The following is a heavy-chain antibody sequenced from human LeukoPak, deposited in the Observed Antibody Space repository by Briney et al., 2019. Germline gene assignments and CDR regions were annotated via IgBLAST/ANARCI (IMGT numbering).Heavy chain of an antibody. J-gene: IGHJ5*02. CDR2: INHSGRT. Sequence: SETLSLTCAVCGGSFSGYHWSWLRQPPGKGLEWIGEINHSGRTNYNPSLKSRVTISVDTSKNQFSLKLSSVTAADTAVYYCASGGFSNWFDPGGQGTLVTVSS. CDR1: GGSFSGYH. CDR3: ASGGFSNWFDP. V-gene: IGHV4-34*01.